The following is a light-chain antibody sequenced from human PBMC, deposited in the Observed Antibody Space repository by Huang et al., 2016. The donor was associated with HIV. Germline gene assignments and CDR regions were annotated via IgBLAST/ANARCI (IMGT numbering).Light chain of an antibody. V-gene: IGKV3-15*01. CDR2: GSS. CDR3: QQYNNWPWT. Sequence: EIVMTQSPATLSVSPGERATLSCRATQSVSFDLAWYQQTGGQAPILLIYGSSTRAPGIPARFSGSWSGTEFTLTISSLQSEDFAVYYCQQYNNWPWTFGQGTKVEIE. J-gene: IGKJ1*01. CDR1: QSVSFD.